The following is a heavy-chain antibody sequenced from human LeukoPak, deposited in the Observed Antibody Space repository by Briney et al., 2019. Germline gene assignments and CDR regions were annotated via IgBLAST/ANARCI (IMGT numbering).Heavy chain of an antibody. Sequence: PGPSLRPSCAASGFTFSSYEMSWVRQAPGKWLEWVSSSPATGYTTYCADTVMGRFTVSRDNSENTLYLQMNTLRAEDTAVYYCAKLGNQALGHHYLDVWGKGTTVSVSS. J-gene: IGHJ6*03. V-gene: IGHV3-23*05. D-gene: IGHD3-16*01. CDR2: SPATGYTT. CDR1: GFTFSSYE. CDR3: AKLGNQALGHHYLDV.